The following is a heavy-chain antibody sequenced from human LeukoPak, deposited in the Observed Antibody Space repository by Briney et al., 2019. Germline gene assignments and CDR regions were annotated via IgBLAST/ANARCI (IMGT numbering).Heavy chain of an antibody. V-gene: IGHV4-59*01. CDR1: GGSISSYY. Sequence: PSETLSLTCTVSGGSISSYYWSWIRQPPGKGLEWIGYIYYSGSTNYNPSLKSRVTISVDTSKNQFSLKLSSVTAADTAVYYCAREVGLYNWFDPWGQGTLVTVSS. CDR3: AREVGLYNWFDP. J-gene: IGHJ5*02. CDR2: IYYSGST.